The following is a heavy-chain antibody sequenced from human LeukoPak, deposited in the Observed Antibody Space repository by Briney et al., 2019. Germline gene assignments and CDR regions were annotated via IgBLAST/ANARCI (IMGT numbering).Heavy chain of an antibody. V-gene: IGHV4-4*02. Sequence: SGTLSLTCAVSGGSISSSNWWSWVRQPPGKGLEWIGEIYHSGSTNYNPSLKSRVTISLDTSKNQFSLRLNSVTAADTAVYYCARGRLRSSFDYWGQGTLVTVSS. D-gene: IGHD2/OR15-2a*01. CDR1: GGSISSSNW. CDR3: ARGRLRSSFDY. CDR2: IYHSGST. J-gene: IGHJ4*02.